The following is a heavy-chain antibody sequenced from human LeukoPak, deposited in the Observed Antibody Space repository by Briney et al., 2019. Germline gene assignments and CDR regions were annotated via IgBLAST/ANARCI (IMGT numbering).Heavy chain of an antibody. Sequence: GGSLRLSCAASGFTFSDYYMSWIRQAPGKGLEWVSYISTSVGKVHYADSVKGRFTISRDNAKNSLFLQVNSLRAEDTAVYYCARVLAAGIDYGGQGTLVIVSS. CDR3: ARVLAAGIDY. J-gene: IGHJ4*02. CDR2: ISTSVGKV. CDR1: GFTFSDYY. D-gene: IGHD6-13*01. V-gene: IGHV3-11*01.